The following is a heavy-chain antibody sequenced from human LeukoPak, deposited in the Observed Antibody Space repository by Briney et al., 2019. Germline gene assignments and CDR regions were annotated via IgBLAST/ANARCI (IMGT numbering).Heavy chain of an antibody. CDR2: IYHSGST. CDR1: GYSISSGYY. J-gene: IGHJ4*02. D-gene: IGHD6-6*01. CDR3: ARFGSSSAFDY. Sequence: SETLSLTCTVSGYSISSGYYWGWIRQPPGKGLEWIGSIYHSGSTYYNPSLKSRVTISVDTSKNQFSLKLSSVTAADTAVYYCARFGSSSAFDYWGQGTLVTVSS. V-gene: IGHV4-38-2*02.